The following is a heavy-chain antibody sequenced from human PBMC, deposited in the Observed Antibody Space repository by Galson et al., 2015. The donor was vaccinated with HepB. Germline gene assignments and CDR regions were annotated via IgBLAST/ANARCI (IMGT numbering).Heavy chain of an antibody. V-gene: IGHV5-51*01. J-gene: IGHJ3*02. D-gene: IGHD3-9*01. CDR2: MYPGDSDI. CDR3: ARPLGRYFEWLLGFNI. Sequence: QSGAEVKKPGQSLKIACKTSGDGFVNHWIGWVRQMPGKGLELMGIMYPGDSDIRYSPPFQGQVTISADKSISTAYLQWRSLKSSDTAMYYCARPLGRYFEWLLGFNIWGQGTMVTVSS. CDR1: GDGFVNHW.